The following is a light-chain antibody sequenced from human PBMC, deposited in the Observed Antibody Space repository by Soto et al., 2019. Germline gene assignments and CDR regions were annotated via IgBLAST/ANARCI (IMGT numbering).Light chain of an antibody. Sequence: EIVMTQSPATLSVSPGERATFSCRASQSVNTNLAWYQLKPGQAPRLLVYGASIRATGIPDRFSGSGSGTDFTLTISRLEHEEFAVYYCQQYGSSPPTFGQGTRLEIK. J-gene: IGKJ5*01. CDR2: GAS. V-gene: IGKV3-20*01. CDR1: QSVNTN. CDR3: QQYGSSPPT.